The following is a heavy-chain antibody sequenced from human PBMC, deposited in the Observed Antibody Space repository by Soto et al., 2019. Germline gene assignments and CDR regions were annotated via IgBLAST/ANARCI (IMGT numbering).Heavy chain of an antibody. V-gene: IGHV1-18*01. CDR3: ARFTYYYDSRGYYHYAALDI. CDR2: IIPINGNT. CDR1: GGSSRSYT. Sequence: ASGKVSCKASGGSSRSYTITWVRQAPGQGLEWMGRIIPINGNTNYAQKLQGKVTMTTDTSTSTAYMELRSLRSDDTAVYYCARFTYYYDSRGYYHYAALDIWGQGTMVTVSS. D-gene: IGHD3-22*01. J-gene: IGHJ3*02.